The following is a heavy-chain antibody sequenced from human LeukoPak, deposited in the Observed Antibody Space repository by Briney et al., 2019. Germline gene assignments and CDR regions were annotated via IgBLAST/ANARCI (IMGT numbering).Heavy chain of an antibody. CDR1: GFTFSSYA. V-gene: IGHV3-23*01. CDR3: ARLAIVGNWFDP. D-gene: IGHD3-22*01. Sequence: PGGSLRLSCAASGFTFSSYAMSWVRQAPGKGLEWVSGITASGDKTFYGDSVKGRFTSSRDNSKNTLYLQMNSLRDEDTAVYYCARLAIVGNWFDPWGQGTLVTVSS. J-gene: IGHJ5*02. CDR2: ITASGDKT.